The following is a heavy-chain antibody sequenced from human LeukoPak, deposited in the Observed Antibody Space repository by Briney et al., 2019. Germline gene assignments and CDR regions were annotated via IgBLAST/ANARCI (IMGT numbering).Heavy chain of an antibody. J-gene: IGHJ4*02. D-gene: IGHD4-17*01. V-gene: IGHV3-23*01. CDR2: ISGSGGST. CDR1: GFTFSSYA. CDR3: AKNFAMTTVTTFDY. Sequence: GGSLRLSCAASGFTFSSYAMSWVRQAPGKGLEWVSTISGSGGSTYYADSVKGRFTISRDNSKNTLYLQMNSLRAEDTAVYYCAKNFAMTTVTTFDYWGQGTLVTVSS.